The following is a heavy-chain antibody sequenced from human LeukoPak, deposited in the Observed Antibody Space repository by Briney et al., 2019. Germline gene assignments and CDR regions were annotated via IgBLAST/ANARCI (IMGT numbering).Heavy chain of an antibody. D-gene: IGHD2-2*01. CDR2: INPNSGDT. CDR1: GYTFTVYY. Sequence: ASVKVSCKASGYTFTVYYMHWVRQAPGQGLEWMGWINPNSGDTNYAQKFQGRVTMTTDTSTSTAYMELRSLRSDDTAVYYCARDQGSTSFDYWGQGTLVTVSS. V-gene: IGHV1-2*02. J-gene: IGHJ4*02. CDR3: ARDQGSTSFDY.